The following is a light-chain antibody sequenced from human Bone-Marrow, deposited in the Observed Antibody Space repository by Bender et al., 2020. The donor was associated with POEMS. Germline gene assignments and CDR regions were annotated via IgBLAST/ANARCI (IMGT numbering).Light chain of an antibody. CDR2: EAS. J-gene: IGLJ1*01. Sequence: QSALTQPASVSGSPGQSITISCTGTSSDVGSYNLVSWYQQHPGKVPKVIIFEASKRPSGVSNRFSGSKSGNTASLTIYGLQADDEAHYYCSSYSVISPFVFGTGTKVTVL. CDR1: SSDVGSYNL. V-gene: IGLV2-23*01. CDR3: SSYSVISPFV.